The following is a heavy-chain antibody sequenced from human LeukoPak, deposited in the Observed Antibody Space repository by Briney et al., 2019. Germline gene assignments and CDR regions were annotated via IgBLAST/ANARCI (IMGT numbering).Heavy chain of an antibody. CDR3: ARSIWLVVNIDY. V-gene: IGHV1-2*02. CDR1: GYTFTGYY. J-gene: IGHJ4*02. Sequence: ASVKVSCKASGYTFTGYYMHWVRQAPGQGLEWMGWINPNSGGTNYAQKFQGRVTMTRDTSISTAYMELSRLRSDDTAVYYCARSIWLVVNIDYWGQGTLVTVSS. CDR2: INPNSGGT. D-gene: IGHD2-15*01.